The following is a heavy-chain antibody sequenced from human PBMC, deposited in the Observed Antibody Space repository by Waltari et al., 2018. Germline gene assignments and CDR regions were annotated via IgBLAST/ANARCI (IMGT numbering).Heavy chain of an antibody. CDR2: IIPIFGTA. Sequence: QVQLVQSGAEVKKPGSSVQVSCQASGGTFSSYAISWVRQAPGQGLEWMGGIIPIFGTANYAQKFQGRVTITTDESTSTAYMELSSLRSEDTAVYYCARGGWDSSGWPGGMDVWGQGTTVTVSS. V-gene: IGHV1-69*05. D-gene: IGHD6-19*01. J-gene: IGHJ6*02. CDR3: ARGGWDSSGWPGGMDV. CDR1: GGTFSSYA.